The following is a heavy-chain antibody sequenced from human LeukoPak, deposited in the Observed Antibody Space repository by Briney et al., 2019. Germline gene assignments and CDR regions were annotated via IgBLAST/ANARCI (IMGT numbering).Heavy chain of an antibody. CDR3: ARVGGDYYEREGGDY. J-gene: IGHJ4*02. V-gene: IGHV1-69*01. CDR1: GGTFSSYA. Sequence: ASVKVSCKASGGTFSSYAISWVRQAPGQGLEWMGGIIPIFGTANYAQKFQGRVTITADESTSTAYMELSSLRSEDTAVYYCARVGGDYYEREGGDYWGQGTLVTVSS. D-gene: IGHD3-22*01. CDR2: IIPIFGTA.